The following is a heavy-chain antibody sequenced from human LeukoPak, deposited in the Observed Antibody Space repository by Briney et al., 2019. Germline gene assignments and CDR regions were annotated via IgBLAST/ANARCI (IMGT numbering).Heavy chain of an antibody. CDR1: GFSFSTYG. CDR3: ANREYHLPALY. V-gene: IGHV3-30*18. D-gene: IGHD2-2*01. CDR2: ISDDGTNK. J-gene: IGHJ4*02. Sequence: GGSLRLSCAASGFSFSTYGMNWVRQGPGKGLEWVAVISDDGTNKYYADSVKGRCTISRDNSKNALYLQMNSLRAEDTAVYYCANREYHLPALYWGQGTLVTVSS.